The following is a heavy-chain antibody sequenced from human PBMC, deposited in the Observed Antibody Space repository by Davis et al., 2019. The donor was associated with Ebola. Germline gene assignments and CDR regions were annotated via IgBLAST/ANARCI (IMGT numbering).Heavy chain of an antibody. V-gene: IGHV3-73*01. Sequence: GESLKISCAASGFTFSGSAMHCVRQASGKGLEWVGRIRSKANSYATAYAASVKGRFTISRDDSKNTAYLQMNSLKSDDTAVYYCTSSRIVGPTTPAFDIWGRGTMVSVSS. CDR1: GFTFSGSA. CDR2: IRSKANSYAT. D-gene: IGHD1-26*01. CDR3: TSSRIVGPTTPAFDI. J-gene: IGHJ3*02.